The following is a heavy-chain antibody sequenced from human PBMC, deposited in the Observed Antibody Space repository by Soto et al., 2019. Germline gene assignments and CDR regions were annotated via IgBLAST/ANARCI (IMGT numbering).Heavy chain of an antibody. Sequence: QLQLQESGPGLVKPSETLSLNCTVSGRSITSNNYYWGWTRQPPGKGLEWIGSIHYSGSTYYNPSLKIQLTMSVATSKNQCSLGLNSVTAADPAIYCCAGLIQAAGTIGYWGQGTLVTFSS. J-gene: IGHJ4*02. CDR3: AGLIQAAGTIGY. CDR2: IHYSGST. V-gene: IGHV4-39*01. D-gene: IGHD6-13*01. CDR1: GRSITSNNYY.